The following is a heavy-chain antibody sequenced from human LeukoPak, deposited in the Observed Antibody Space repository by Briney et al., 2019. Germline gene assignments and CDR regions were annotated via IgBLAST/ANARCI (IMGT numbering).Heavy chain of an antibody. CDR1: GDSFSSNSAA. CDR3: ARASFLDSSGYYLFDY. J-gene: IGHJ4*02. D-gene: IGHD3-22*01. V-gene: IGHV6-1*01. Sequence: SQTLSLTCALSGDSFSSNSAAWNWIRQSPSRGLEWLGRTYYRSKWYNDYAVSVKSRITINPDTSKNQFSLQLNSVTPEDTAVYYCARASFLDSSGYYLFDYWGQGTLVTVSS. CDR2: TYYRSKWYN.